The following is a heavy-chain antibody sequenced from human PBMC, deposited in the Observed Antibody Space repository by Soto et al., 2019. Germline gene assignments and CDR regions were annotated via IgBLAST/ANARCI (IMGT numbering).Heavy chain of an antibody. J-gene: IGHJ6*02. CDR3: ARGDIGAMDV. CDR2: IYRSGNT. CDR1: GGSISIGGYS. Sequence: PSETLSLTCAVSGGSISIGGYSWSWNLQPPGKGLEWIGYIYRSGNTYYNPALKSRVTITVDRSKNQFSLELSSVTDADTAVYYCARGDIGAMDVWGQGTTVTVSS. V-gene: IGHV4-30-2*01.